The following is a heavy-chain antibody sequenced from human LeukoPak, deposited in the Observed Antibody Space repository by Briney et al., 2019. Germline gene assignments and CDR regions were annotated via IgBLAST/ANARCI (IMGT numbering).Heavy chain of an antibody. V-gene: IGHV3-48*03. J-gene: IGHJ4*02. Sequence: PGGSLSLSCAASGFTFSSYEMNWVRQAPGKGLEWLSYISSSGSTIYYADSVKGRFTISRDNAKNSLYLQMNSLRAEDTAVYYCAVGYSSGWTFDYWGQGTLVTVSS. CDR2: ISSSGSTI. D-gene: IGHD6-19*01. CDR1: GFTFSSYE. CDR3: AVGYSSGWTFDY.